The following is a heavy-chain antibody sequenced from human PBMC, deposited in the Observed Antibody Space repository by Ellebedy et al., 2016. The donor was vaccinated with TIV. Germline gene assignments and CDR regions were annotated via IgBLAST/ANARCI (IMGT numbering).Heavy chain of an antibody. CDR2: MNPNSGNT. Sequence: ASVKVSXXASAYTFTSYDINWVRQATGQGLEWMGWMNPNSGNTGYAQKFQGRVTMTRNTSISTAYMELSSLRSEDTAVYYCARGAQGRIQLDYYYGMDVWGQGTTVTVSS. V-gene: IGHV1-8*01. D-gene: IGHD5-18*01. CDR3: ARGAQGRIQLDYYYGMDV. J-gene: IGHJ6*02. CDR1: AYTFTSYD.